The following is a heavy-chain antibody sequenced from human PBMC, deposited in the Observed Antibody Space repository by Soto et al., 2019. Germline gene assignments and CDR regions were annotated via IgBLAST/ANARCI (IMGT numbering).Heavy chain of an antibody. Sequence: QVQLQESGPGLVKSSETLSLTCSVSGDSSSTYYWGWIRQPPGKELEWIGYINYSGRSNHNPSLKSRLSISVDASKNQVSLKLTSVTAAATAVYYCARSYCADSVSCNWFDPWGQGTLVVVSS. CDR2: INYSGRS. CDR1: GDSSSTYY. CDR3: ARSYCADSVSCNWFDP. J-gene: IGHJ5*02. D-gene: IGHD2-8*02. V-gene: IGHV4-59*01.